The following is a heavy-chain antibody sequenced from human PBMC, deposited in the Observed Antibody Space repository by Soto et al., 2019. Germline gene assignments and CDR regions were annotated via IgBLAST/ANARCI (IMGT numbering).Heavy chain of an antibody. CDR1: GFNLGSYW. Sequence: EVQLVESGGGLVQPGGSLRLSCAASGFNLGSYWMHWVRQAPGKGLVWVSRINDYGTTINYAESVEGRFTISRDDAKSELDLQMNNLRAEDTSVYYCARGGLEPFDYWGQGALVTVSS. V-gene: IGHV3-74*01. CDR3: ARGGLEPFDY. J-gene: IGHJ4*02. CDR2: INDYGTTI. D-gene: IGHD1-1*01.